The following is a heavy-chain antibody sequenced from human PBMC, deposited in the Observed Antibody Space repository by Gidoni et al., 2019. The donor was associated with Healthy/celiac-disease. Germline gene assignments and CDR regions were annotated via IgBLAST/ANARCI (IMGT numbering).Heavy chain of an antibody. Sequence: QVQLQASGPGLVKPSQTLSLTCTVPGGPISCGHYYWSWLRQPPGKGLEWIGYIYYSGSTYYNPSLKSRVTISVDTSKNQFALKLSSVTAADTAVYYCARAYIVVVPAATPFDPWGQGTLVTVSS. D-gene: IGHD2-2*01. V-gene: IGHV4-30-4*01. CDR2: IYYSGST. CDR1: GGPISCGHYY. CDR3: ARAYIVVVPAATPFDP. J-gene: IGHJ5*02.